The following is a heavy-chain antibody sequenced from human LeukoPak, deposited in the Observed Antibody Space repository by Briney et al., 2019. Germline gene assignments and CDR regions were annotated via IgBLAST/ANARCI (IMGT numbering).Heavy chain of an antibody. CDR3: ARDNVGARVPFDY. Sequence: GGSLRLSCAASGFTFSSYSMNWVRQAPGKGLEWVSSISSSSSYIYYADSVKGRFTISRDNAKNSLYLQMNSLRAEDTAVYYCARDNVGARVPFDYWGQGTLVTVSS. V-gene: IGHV3-21*01. CDR1: GFTFSSYS. J-gene: IGHJ4*02. D-gene: IGHD1-26*01. CDR2: ISSSSSYI.